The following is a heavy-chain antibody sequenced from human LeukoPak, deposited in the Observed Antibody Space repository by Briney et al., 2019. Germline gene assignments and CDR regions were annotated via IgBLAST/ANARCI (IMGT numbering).Heavy chain of an antibody. Sequence: SETLSLTRTFSGGFNSSHYWSWMRQPPGKGLEWIGYIYYSGSTNYNPSLKSRVTISVDSSTNQFSLKLRSVTAADTAVYYCASAVTSSAPYDASDIWGQGTVVTVSP. J-gene: IGHJ3*02. CDR2: IYYSGST. CDR3: ASAVTSSAPYDASDI. V-gene: IGHV4-59*08. CDR1: GGFNSSHY. D-gene: IGHD2-2*01.